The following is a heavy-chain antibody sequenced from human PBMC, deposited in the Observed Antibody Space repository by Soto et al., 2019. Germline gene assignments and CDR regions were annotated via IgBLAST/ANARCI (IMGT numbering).Heavy chain of an antibody. Sequence: QVQLVESGGGVVQPGRSLRLSCAASGFTFSTYGMHWVRQAPGKGLEWVAVISYDGSNKYYADSVKGRFTISRDNSKNPLYMQMSSLRAEDTAVYYCAKVFSYSVIDYWGQGTLVTVSS. CDR1: GFTFSTYG. CDR2: ISYDGSNK. D-gene: IGHD5-18*01. CDR3: AKVFSYSVIDY. V-gene: IGHV3-30*18. J-gene: IGHJ4*02.